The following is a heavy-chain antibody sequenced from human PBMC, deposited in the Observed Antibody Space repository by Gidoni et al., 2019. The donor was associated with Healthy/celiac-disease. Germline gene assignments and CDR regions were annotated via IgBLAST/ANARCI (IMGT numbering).Heavy chain of an antibody. CDR1: GGSISSLSYY. J-gene: IGHJ4*02. CDR2: IYYSGST. Sequence: QLQLQESGPGLVKPSEPLSLTCTVSGGSISSLSYYWGWIRQPPGKGLEWIGSIYYSGSTYYNPSLKSRVTISVDTSKNQFSLKLSSVTAADTAVYYCARAATMVRGVIILPYYFDYWGQGTLVTVSS. V-gene: IGHV4-39*07. D-gene: IGHD3-10*01. CDR3: ARAATMVRGVIILPYYFDY.